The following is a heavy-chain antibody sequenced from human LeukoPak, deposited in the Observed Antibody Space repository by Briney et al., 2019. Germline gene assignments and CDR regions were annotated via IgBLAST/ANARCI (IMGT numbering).Heavy chain of an antibody. V-gene: IGHV3-30*04. Sequence: GGSLRLSCAASGFTFSSYATHWVRQAPGKGLEWVAVISYDGSNKYYADSVKGRFTISRDNSKNTLYLQMNSLRAEDTAVYYCARERRGIRWFDPWGQGTLVTVSS. CDR2: ISYDGSNK. D-gene: IGHD3-16*01. J-gene: IGHJ5*02. CDR1: GFTFSSYA. CDR3: ARERRGIRWFDP.